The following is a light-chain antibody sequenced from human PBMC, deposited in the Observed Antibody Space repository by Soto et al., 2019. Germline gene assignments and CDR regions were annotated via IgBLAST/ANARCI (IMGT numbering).Light chain of an antibody. V-gene: IGLV2-14*01. Sequence: QSALTQPASVSGSPGQSITISCTGTSGDVGDYNYVSWYQQRPGNAPKLLIHEVTNRPSGISNRFSGSKSGSTASLTISGLQPEDEAFYYCSSYMASSTLWVFGGGTKLTVL. CDR2: EVT. J-gene: IGLJ3*02. CDR1: SGDVGDYNY. CDR3: SSYMASSTLWV.